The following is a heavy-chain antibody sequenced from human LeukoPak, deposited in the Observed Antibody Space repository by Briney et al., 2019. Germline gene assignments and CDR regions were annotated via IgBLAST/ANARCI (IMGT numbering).Heavy chain of an antibody. Sequence: SETRSLTCTVSGGSISNYYWSWSRQPPGKGLEWIGYIYNSGRTNYNPSLKSRVTISVDTSKNQFSLRLSSVTAADTAMYYCARQLDRSPWVDYWGQGTLVTVSS. J-gene: IGHJ4*02. CDR1: GGSISNYY. CDR3: ARQLDRSPWVDY. D-gene: IGHD1-26*01. CDR2: IYNSGRT. V-gene: IGHV4-59*08.